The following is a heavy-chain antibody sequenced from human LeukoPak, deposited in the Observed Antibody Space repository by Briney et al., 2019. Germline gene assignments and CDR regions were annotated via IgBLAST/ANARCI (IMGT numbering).Heavy chain of an antibody. Sequence: SETLSLTCTVSGGSISSGSYYWSWIRQPAGKGLEWIGRIYTSGSINYNLSLKSRVTISLDTSKNQFSLKLSSVTAADTAVYYCARVSSSGVWDYWGQGTLVTVSS. CDR3: ARVSSSGVWDY. CDR1: GGSISSGSYY. V-gene: IGHV4-61*02. D-gene: IGHD3-10*01. CDR2: IYTSGSI. J-gene: IGHJ4*02.